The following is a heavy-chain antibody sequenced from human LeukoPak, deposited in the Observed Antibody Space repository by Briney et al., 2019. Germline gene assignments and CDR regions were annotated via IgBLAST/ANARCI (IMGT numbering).Heavy chain of an antibody. CDR2: INHSGST. Sequence: SETLSLTCAVYGRSFSGYYWSWIRQPPGKGLEWIGEINHSGSTNYNPSLKSRVTISVDTSKNQFSLKLSSVTAADTAVYYCARQLRGYSYGSYYYYGMDVWGKGTTVTVSS. CDR3: ARQLRGYSYGSYYYYGMDV. J-gene: IGHJ6*04. D-gene: IGHD5-18*01. V-gene: IGHV4-34*01. CDR1: GRSFSGYY.